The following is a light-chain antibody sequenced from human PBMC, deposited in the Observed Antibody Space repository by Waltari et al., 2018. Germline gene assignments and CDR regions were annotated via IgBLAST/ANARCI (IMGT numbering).Light chain of an antibody. V-gene: IGLV2-8*01. CDR3: CSYAGSSNSV. CDR1: SGDFGSYNY. J-gene: IGLJ3*02. Sequence: QSALTQPPSASGSPGQSVTISCTGTSGDFGSYNYVSWYQQEPGKGPKLIIYDVSKRPSGVPDRFSGSKSGNTASLTVSGLQAEDEADYYCCSYAGSSNSVFGGGTKLTVL. CDR2: DVS.